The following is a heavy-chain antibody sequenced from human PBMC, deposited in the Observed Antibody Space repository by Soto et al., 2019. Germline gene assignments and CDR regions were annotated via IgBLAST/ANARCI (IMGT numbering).Heavy chain of an antibody. J-gene: IGHJ6*03. CDR1: GYTFTSYD. CDR3: ASDHDYGDHTVYMDV. V-gene: IGHV1-8*01. CDR2: MNPNSGNT. Sequence: QVQLVQSGAEVKKPGASVKVSCKASGYTFTSYDINWVRQATGQGLEWMGWMNPNSGNTGYAQKFQGRVTMTRNSSRSTAYMELSSLRSEDTAVYYCASDHDYGDHTVYMDVWGKGTTVTVSS. D-gene: IGHD4-17*01.